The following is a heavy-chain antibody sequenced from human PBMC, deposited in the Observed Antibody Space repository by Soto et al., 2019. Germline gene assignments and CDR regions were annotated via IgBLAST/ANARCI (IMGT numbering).Heavy chain of an antibody. J-gene: IGHJ4*02. D-gene: IGHD3-10*01. CDR2: IYWDDDK. V-gene: IGHV2-5*02. CDR3: VHSHVLRWFGFDS. Sequence: QITLKESGPTLVEPTQTLTLTCTFSELSLSTSGVGVGWIRQPPGKSLEWLALIYWDDDKRYSPSLKSRLTITKVTSNNQVVRTMTNMDPVDTATYYCVHSHVLRWFGFDSWGQGTLVTVPS. CDR1: ELSLSTSGVG.